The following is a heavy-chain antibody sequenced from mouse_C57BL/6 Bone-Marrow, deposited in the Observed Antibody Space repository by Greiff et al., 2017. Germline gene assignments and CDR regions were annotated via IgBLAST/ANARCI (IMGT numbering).Heavy chain of an antibody. Sequence: VQLQQSGAELMKPGASVKLSCTATGFTFTGSWIEWVKQRPGHGLEWIGEIVPGSGSTNYTAKFKGKATLTADTSSNTAYMQLSSLTTEDSAIYYCARRRIHAAFDVWGTGTTVTVSS. D-gene: IGHD1-2*01. CDR3: ARRRIHAAFDV. CDR1: GFTFTGSW. J-gene: IGHJ1*03. V-gene: IGHV1-9*01. CDR2: IVPGSGST.